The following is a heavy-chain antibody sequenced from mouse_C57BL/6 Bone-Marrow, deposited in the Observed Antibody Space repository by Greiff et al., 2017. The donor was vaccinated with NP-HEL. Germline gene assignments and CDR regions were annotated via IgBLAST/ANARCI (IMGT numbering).Heavy chain of an antibody. CDR1: GYTFTSYT. CDR3: ARGVLRPYFDV. V-gene: IGHV1-4*01. D-gene: IGHD1-1*01. J-gene: IGHJ1*03. CDR2: INPSSGYT. Sequence: VKLMESGAELARPGASVKMSCKASGYTFTSYTMHWVNQRPGQGLAWIGYINPSSGYTKYNQKFKDKATLTADKSSSTAYMQLSSLTSEDSAVYYCARGVLRPYFDVWGTGTTVTVSS.